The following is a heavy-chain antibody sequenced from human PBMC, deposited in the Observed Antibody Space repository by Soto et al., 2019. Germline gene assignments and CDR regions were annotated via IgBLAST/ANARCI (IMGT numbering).Heavy chain of an antibody. CDR1: GGSFSGYY. V-gene: IGHV4-34*01. CDR3: ARALGYSYGHLPIDY. CDR2: INHSGST. J-gene: IGHJ4*02. D-gene: IGHD5-18*01. Sequence: QVQLQQWGAGLLKPSETLSLTCAVYGGSFSGYYWSWIRQPPGKGLEWIGEINHSGSTNYNPSLKRRVTISVDTSENQLSLKLNSVTAADTAVYYCARALGYSYGHLPIDYWGQGTLVTVSS.